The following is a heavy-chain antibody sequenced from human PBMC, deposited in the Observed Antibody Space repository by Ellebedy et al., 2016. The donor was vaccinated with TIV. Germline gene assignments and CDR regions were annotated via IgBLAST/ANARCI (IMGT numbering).Heavy chain of an antibody. CDR2: IKEDGGEK. J-gene: IGHJ2*01. Sequence: GGSLRLPXAASGFIFSDYWMHWVRQAPGKGLEWVANIKEDGGEKCYVDSVKGRFTISRDNTKNSLYLQMNSLRAEDTAVYFCAGRHFDLWGRGTLVTVSS. CDR3: AGRHFDL. V-gene: IGHV3-7*01. CDR1: GFIFSDYW.